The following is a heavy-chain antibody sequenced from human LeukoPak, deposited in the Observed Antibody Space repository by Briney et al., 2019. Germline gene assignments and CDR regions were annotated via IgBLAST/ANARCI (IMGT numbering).Heavy chain of an antibody. CDR1: GFTLSSSW. CDR2: VNRDESEK. CDR3: ARDSDYVWGTFDGLDV. Sequence: GGSLRLSCAASGFTLSSSWMSWVRQAPGKGLEWVANVNRDESEKNYVDSVKGRFTIARDNARKTLYLQMNSLRAEDTAVYFCARDSDYVWGTFDGLDVWGLGTTVTVSS. D-gene: IGHD3-16*01. J-gene: IGHJ6*02. V-gene: IGHV3-7*01.